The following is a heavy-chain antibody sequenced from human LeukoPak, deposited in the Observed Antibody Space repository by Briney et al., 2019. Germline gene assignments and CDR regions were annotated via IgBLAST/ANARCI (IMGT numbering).Heavy chain of an antibody. V-gene: IGHV4-39*01. CDR1: GVSIYSSTYY. CDR3: ARQLAAGNDGFDV. Sequence: SETLSLTCTVSGVSIYSSTYYWAWIRQPPGKGLEFIGSIYYNEATFQNPSLKSRLTISVDTSANQFSLRLSSVTAADTAVYYCARQLAAGNDGFDVWGQGTMVTVFS. J-gene: IGHJ3*01. CDR2: IYYNEAT. D-gene: IGHD2-15*01.